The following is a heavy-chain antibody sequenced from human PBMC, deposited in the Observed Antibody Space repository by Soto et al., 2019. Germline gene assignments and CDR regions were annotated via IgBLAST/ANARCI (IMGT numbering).Heavy chain of an antibody. Sequence: GGSLRLSCAASGFTFTSFTMNWVCQAPGKGLEWVSAISGSGYNTYDAVSVRGRFTISRDNSMNMLYLQMNSLRGDDTAVYFCAKSIRTTLSVYDYWGQGALVTVSS. D-gene: IGHD4-17*01. CDR3: AKSIRTTLSVYDY. V-gene: IGHV3-23*01. CDR2: ISGSGYNT. J-gene: IGHJ4*02. CDR1: GFTFTSFT.